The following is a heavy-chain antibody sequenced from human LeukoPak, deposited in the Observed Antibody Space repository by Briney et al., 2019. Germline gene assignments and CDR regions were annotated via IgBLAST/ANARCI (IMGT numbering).Heavy chain of an antibody. CDR1: GGTFSSHA. J-gene: IGHJ4*02. V-gene: IGHV1-69*01. D-gene: IGHD3-10*01. CDR2: IIPIFGTA. CDR3: AREYRDPYYYGSGSYYFDY. Sequence: GASVTVSCKASGGTFSSHAISWVRQAPGQGLEWMGGIIPIFGTANYAQKFQGRVTITADESTSTAYMELSSLRSEDTAVYYCAREYRDPYYYGSGSYYFDYWGQGTLVTVSS.